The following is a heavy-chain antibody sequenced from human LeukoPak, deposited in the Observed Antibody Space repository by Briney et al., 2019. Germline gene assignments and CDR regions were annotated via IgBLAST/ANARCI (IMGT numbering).Heavy chain of an antibody. CDR2: IRSKAYGGTT. D-gene: IGHD6-13*01. Sequence: PVRYLRLSCTASGFTFGDYAMSWVRQAPGKGLEWVGFIRSKAYGGTTEYAASVKGRFTISRDDSKSIAYLQMNSLKTEDTAVYYCTRYSWYYFDYWGQGTLVTVSS. CDR3: TRYSWYYFDY. CDR1: GFTFGDYA. V-gene: IGHV3-49*04. J-gene: IGHJ4*02.